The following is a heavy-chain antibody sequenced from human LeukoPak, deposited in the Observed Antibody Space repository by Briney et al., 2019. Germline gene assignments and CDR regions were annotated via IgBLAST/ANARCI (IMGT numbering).Heavy chain of an antibody. D-gene: IGHD6-13*01. J-gene: IGHJ5*02. CDR1: GYTFTGYY. CDR3: ARDAIAAARSKQRNWFDP. V-gene: IGHV1-2*02. Sequence: ASVKVSCKASGYTFTGYYMHWVRQAPGQGLEWMGWINPNSGGTNYAQKFQGRVTMTRDTSISTAYMELSRLRSDDTAAYYCARDAIAAARSKQRNWFDPWGQGTLVTVSS. CDR2: INPNSGGT.